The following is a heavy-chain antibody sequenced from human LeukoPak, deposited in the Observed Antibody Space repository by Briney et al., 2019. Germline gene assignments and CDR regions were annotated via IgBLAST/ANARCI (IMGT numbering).Heavy chain of an antibody. Sequence: SQTLSLTCTVSGGSISSGDYYWSGIRQPPRKGLEWIGYIYYSGSTYYNPSLKSRVTISVDTSKNQFSLKLSSVTAADTAVYYCARYYYDSSGYDYWGQGTLLTVSS. J-gene: IGHJ4*02. CDR1: GGSISSGDYY. D-gene: IGHD3-22*01. CDR3: ARYYYDSSGYDY. V-gene: IGHV4-30-4*08. CDR2: IYYSGST.